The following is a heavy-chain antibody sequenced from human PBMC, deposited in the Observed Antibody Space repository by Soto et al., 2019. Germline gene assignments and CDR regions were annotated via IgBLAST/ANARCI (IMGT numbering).Heavy chain of an antibody. Sequence: QVQLVESGGGVVQPGRSLRLSCAASGFTFSSYGMHWVRQAPGKGLEGVAVISYDGSNKYYADSVKGRFTISRDNSKNTMYLQMNSLRAEDTAVYYCATLRGRDGYNWPNRYWYFDLWGRGTPVTVSS. CDR3: ATLRGRDGYNWPNRYWYFDL. J-gene: IGHJ2*01. D-gene: IGHD5-12*01. CDR1: GFTFSSYG. CDR2: ISYDGSNK. V-gene: IGHV3-30*03.